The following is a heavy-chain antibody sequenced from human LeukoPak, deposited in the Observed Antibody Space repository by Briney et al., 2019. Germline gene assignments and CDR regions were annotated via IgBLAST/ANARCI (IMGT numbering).Heavy chain of an antibody. CDR2: IYYSGST. V-gene: IGHV4-59*08. CDR3: ARSIVVVPDAMQGYYYYYMDV. CDR1: GGSISSYY. J-gene: IGHJ6*03. D-gene: IGHD2-2*01. Sequence: SETLSLTCTASGGSISSYYWSWIRQPPGKGLEWIGYIYYSGSTNYNPSLKSRVTISVDTSKNQFSLKLSSVTAADTAVYYCARSIVVVPDAMQGYYYYYMDVWGKGTTVTVSS.